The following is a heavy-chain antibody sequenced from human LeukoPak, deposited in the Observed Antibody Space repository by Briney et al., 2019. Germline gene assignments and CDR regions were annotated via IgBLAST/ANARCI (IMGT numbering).Heavy chain of an antibody. CDR1: GFTFSSYA. CDR2: MSYDGFNK. CDR3: AKTKGYSYGYYFDC. J-gene: IGHJ4*02. D-gene: IGHD5-18*01. V-gene: IGHV3-30*18. Sequence: GGSLRLSCAASGFTFSSYAMHWVRQSLGKGLEWVAVMSYDGFNKYYADSVKGRFTISRDNSKNTLYLQMNRLRAEDTAVYYCAKTKGYSYGYYFDCWGQGTLVSVSS.